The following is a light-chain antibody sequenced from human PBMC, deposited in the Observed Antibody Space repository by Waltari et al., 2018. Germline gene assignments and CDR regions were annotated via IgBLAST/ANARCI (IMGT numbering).Light chain of an antibody. CDR1: NIADRR. J-gene: IGLJ3*02. CDR2: LDS. V-gene: IGLV3-21*02. Sequence: SSVLTQAPSVPVAPGQPAPVTCGGDNIADRRVHWYQQRPGRAPALVVYLDSDRPSGIPDRFSGSKSGNAATLTISRVEAGDEADYYCHVWDGKTVMFGGGTKLTVL. CDR3: HVWDGKTVM.